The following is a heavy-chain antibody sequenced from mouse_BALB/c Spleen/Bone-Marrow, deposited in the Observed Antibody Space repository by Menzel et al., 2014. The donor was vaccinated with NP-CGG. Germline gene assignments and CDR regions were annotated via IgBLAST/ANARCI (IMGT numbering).Heavy chain of an antibody. CDR3: ARHAYYDQTEVSFVY. CDR2: ISGGGSYT. Sequence: EVVLVEPGRGLVKSGGSLKLSCAASGFSFNSYGMSWVRQTPEKRLEWVATISGGGSYTFYPDSVKGRFTISRDNAKNNLYLQLSSLRSEDTALYYCARHAYYDQTEVSFVYWGQGTLVTVSA. CDR1: GFSFNSYG. V-gene: IGHV5-9-2*01. D-gene: IGHD2-4*01. J-gene: IGHJ3*01.